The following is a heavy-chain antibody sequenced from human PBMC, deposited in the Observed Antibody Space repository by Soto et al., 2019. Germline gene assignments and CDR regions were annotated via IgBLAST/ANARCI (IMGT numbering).Heavy chain of an antibody. Sequence: QVQLVQSGAEVKTPGSSVKVSCKASGGTFSSYAISWVRQAPGQGLEWMGGIIPISDTTNYAQKFQGRVTITADESTITAYMELSSLRSEDTAVYYCARSQGSSTSLEIYYYYYYGMDAWGQGTTVTVSS. CDR3: ARSQGSSTSLEIYYYYYYGMDA. V-gene: IGHV1-69*01. J-gene: IGHJ6*02. CDR1: GGTFSSYA. D-gene: IGHD2-2*01. CDR2: IIPISDTT.